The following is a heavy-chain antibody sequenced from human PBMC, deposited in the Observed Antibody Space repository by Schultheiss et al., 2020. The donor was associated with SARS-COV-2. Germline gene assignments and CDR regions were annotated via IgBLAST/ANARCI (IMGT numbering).Heavy chain of an antibody. CDR3: AREYTYGYPDYMDV. J-gene: IGHJ6*03. D-gene: IGHD5-18*01. V-gene: IGHV3-23*01. Sequence: GGSLRLSCAASGFTFSSYAMSWVRQAPGKGLEWVSAISGSGGSTYYADSVKGRFTISRVNAKNSLYLHMNSLRAKDTAVYYCAREYTYGYPDYMDVWGKGTTVTVSS. CDR1: GFTFSSYA. CDR2: ISGSGGST.